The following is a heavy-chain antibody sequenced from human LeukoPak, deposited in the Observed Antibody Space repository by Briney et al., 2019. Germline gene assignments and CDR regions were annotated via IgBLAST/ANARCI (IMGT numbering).Heavy chain of an antibody. CDR1: GYTFTSYG. D-gene: IGHD6-19*01. CDR3: ALIAVDDAFDI. J-gene: IGHJ3*02. V-gene: IGHV1-18*01. Sequence: GASVKVSCKASGYTFTSYGISWVRQAPGQGLEWMGWISAYNGNTNYAQKLQGRVTMTTDTSTSTAYMELSSLRSEDTAVYYCALIAVDDAFDIWGQGTMVTVSS. CDR2: ISAYNGNT.